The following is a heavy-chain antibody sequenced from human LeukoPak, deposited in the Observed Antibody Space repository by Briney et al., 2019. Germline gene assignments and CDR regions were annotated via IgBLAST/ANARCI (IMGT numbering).Heavy chain of an antibody. CDR2: ISSSGATI. Sequence: GGSLRLSCAASGFTFSSYNMNWVPQAPGKGLEWVSYISSSGATIYYAEAVKDRFTISRDNAKNSLYLRMNSLRDEDTAVYYCARKAYWGQGTLVTVSS. V-gene: IGHV3-48*02. J-gene: IGHJ4*02. CDR3: ARKAY. CDR1: GFTFSSYN.